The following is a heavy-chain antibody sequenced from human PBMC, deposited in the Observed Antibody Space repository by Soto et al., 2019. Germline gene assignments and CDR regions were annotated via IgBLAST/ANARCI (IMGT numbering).Heavy chain of an antibody. CDR1: GFTVSSNY. CDR2: IYSGGST. V-gene: IGHV3-66*01. D-gene: IGHD3-3*01. CDR3: AHFGVVIIPDEFDY. J-gene: IGHJ4*02. Sequence: GGSLRLSCAASGFTVSSNYMSWVRQAPGKGLEWVSVIYSGGSTYYADSVKGRFTISRDNSKNTLYLQMNSLRAEDTAVYYCAHFGVVIIPDEFDYWGQGTLVTVSS.